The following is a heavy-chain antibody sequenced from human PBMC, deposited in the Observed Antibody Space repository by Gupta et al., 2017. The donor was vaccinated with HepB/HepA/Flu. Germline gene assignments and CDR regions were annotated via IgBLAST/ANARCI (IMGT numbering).Heavy chain of an antibody. CDR2: IYWDDDK. CDR3: AHTRRMEWLANLLET. D-gene: IGHD6-19*01. Sequence: QITLKESGPTLVKPTQTLTLTCTFSGFSLTTSGMGVGWIRQPPGRALEWLGSIYWDDDKRYRASLKSRLTITKDTATNPVFLTMTNMDPVDTATYDGAHTRRMEWLANLLETWGQGILVTVSS. V-gene: IGHV2-5*02. CDR1: GFSLTTSGMG. J-gene: IGHJ4*02.